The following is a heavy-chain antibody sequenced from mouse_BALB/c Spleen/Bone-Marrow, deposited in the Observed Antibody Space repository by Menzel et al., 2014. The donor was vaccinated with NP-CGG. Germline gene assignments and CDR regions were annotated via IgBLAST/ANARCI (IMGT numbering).Heavy chain of an antibody. D-gene: IGHD3-1*01. CDR2: IHPGNSDT. CDR1: GYTFSNYW. Sequence: EVKLLESGPVLARPGAAVKMSCKASGYTFSNYWMHWIKQRPGQGLEWIGTIHPGNSDTTYNQKFKGKAKLTAVTSTSTAYMELSSLTNEDSAVYYCTTLARNNFDYWGQGTTPTVSS. J-gene: IGHJ2*01. V-gene: IGHV1-5*01. CDR3: TTLARNNFDY.